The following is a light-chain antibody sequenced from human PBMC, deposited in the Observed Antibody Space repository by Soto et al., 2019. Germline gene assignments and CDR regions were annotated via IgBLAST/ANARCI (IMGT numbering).Light chain of an antibody. J-gene: IGKJ3*01. V-gene: IGKV1-33*01. CDR3: QQYDNLPLT. CDR1: QNINNY. Sequence: DIQMTQSPSSLSASVGDRVTITCQASQNINNYLNWYQQKPGKAPKLLIYDASNLETGVPSRFSGSGSGTDFTFTISSLQPEDIATYYCQQYDNLPLTFGPGTKVDIK. CDR2: DAS.